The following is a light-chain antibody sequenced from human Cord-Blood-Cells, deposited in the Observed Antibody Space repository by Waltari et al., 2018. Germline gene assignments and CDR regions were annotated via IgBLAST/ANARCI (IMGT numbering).Light chain of an antibody. CDR2: EGS. CDR1: SSDVGSYNL. CDR3: CSYAGSRTYV. Sequence: QSALTQPASVSGSPGQSITISCTGTSSDVGSYNLVSWYQQHPGKAPKLMIYEGSKRHAGVSNRFSGSKSGNTASLTISGLQAEDEADYYCCSYAGSRTYVFGTGTKVTVL. V-gene: IGLV2-23*01. J-gene: IGLJ1*01.